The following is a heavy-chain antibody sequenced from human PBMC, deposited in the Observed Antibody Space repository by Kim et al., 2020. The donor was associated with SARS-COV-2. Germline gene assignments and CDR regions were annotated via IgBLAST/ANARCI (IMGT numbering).Heavy chain of an antibody. D-gene: IGHD6-19*01. J-gene: IGHJ6*02. Sequence: ASVKVSCKASGYTFTSYDINWVRQATGQGLEWMGWMNPNSGNTGYAQKFQGRVTMTRNTSISTAYMELSSLRSEDTAVYYCARRSWSNEGIAVAGTNYYYGMDVWGQGTTVTVSS. CDR3: ARRSWSNEGIAVAGTNYYYGMDV. CDR1: GYTFTSYD. V-gene: IGHV1-8*01. CDR2: MNPNSGNT.